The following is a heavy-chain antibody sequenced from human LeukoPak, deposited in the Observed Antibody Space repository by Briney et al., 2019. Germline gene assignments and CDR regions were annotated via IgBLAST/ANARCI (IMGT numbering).Heavy chain of an antibody. CDR2: ISGSGGST. CDR1: GFTFSSYA. V-gene: IGHV3-23*01. J-gene: IGHJ6*02. D-gene: IGHD1-1*01. CDR3: AKSKGTDYYYYYGMDV. Sequence: GGSLRLSCAASGFTFSSYAMSWVRQAPGKGLEWVSAISGSGGSTYYADSVKGRFTISRDNSKNTLYLQMNSLGAEDTAVYYCAKSKGTDYYYYYGMDVWGQGTTVTVSS.